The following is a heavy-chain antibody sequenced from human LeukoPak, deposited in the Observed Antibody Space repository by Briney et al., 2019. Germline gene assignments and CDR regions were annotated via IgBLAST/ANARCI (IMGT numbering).Heavy chain of an antibody. Sequence: SETLSLTCAVSGGSISSGGYSWSWIRQPPGKGLEWTGYIYHSGSTYYNPSLKSRVTISVDRSKNQFSLKLSSVTAADTAVYYCARGVDSNYPDAFDIWGQGTMVTVSS. CDR1: GGSISSGGYS. V-gene: IGHV4-30-2*01. CDR3: ARGVDSNYPDAFDI. J-gene: IGHJ3*02. CDR2: IYHSGST. D-gene: IGHD4-11*01.